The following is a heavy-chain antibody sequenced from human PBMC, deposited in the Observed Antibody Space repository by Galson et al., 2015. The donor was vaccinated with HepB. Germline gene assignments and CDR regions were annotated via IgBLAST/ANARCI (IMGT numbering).Heavy chain of an antibody. CDR3: AKDRSGFYASGSSDY. V-gene: IGHV3-30*02. CDR1: GFTFSSYG. J-gene: IGHJ4*02. CDR2: IRFDESQK. Sequence: SLRLSCAASGFTFSSYGMHWVRQAPGKGLQWVAFIRFDESQKFYGDSVKGRFTISRDNFKDTLYLQLKSLTAEDTAVYYCAKDRSGFYASGSSDYWGQGTVVTVSS. D-gene: IGHD3-10*01.